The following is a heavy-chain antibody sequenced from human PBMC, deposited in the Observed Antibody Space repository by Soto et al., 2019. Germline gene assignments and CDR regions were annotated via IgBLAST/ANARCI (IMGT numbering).Heavy chain of an antibody. CDR2: IYYSGRT. CDR3: ASRHSSPYFDY. CDR1: GGSISSGDYY. V-gene: IGHV4-30-4*01. D-gene: IGHD6-13*01. J-gene: IGHJ4*02. Sequence: QVQLQESGPGLVKPSQTLSLTCTVSGGSISSGDYYWSWIRQPPGKGLEWIGSIYYSGRTYYNPYLKRRVTISVDTSKNQCSLKLNSVTAAATAVYYCASRHSSPYFDYWGQGTLVTVSS.